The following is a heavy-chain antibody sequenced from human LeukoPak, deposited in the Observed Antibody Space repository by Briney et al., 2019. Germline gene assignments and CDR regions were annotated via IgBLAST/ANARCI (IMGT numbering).Heavy chain of an antibody. Sequence: SETLSLTCAVSGGSISSSNWWSWVRPPPGKGLEWIGEIYHSGSTNYNPSLKSRVTISVDKSKNQFSLKLSSVTAADTAVYYCARRAKIAAAADDAFDIWGQGTMVTVSS. J-gene: IGHJ3*02. CDR1: GGSISSSNW. V-gene: IGHV4-4*02. CDR2: IYHSGST. CDR3: ARRAKIAAAADDAFDI. D-gene: IGHD6-13*01.